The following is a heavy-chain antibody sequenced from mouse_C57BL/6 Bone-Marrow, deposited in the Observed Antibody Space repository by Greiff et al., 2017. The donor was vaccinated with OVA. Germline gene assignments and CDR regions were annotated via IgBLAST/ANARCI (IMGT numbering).Heavy chain of an antibody. Sequence: EVQLVESGGGLVQPKGSLKLSCAASGFTFHTYAMHWVRQAPGKGLEWVARIRSKSSNYATYSADSVKDRFTISRDDSQNMLYLQMNNLKTDDTAMFYCEREDPYAFAYWGQGTLVTVSA. CDR2: IRSKSSNYAT. J-gene: IGHJ3*01. V-gene: IGHV10-3*01. D-gene: IGHD1-1*01. CDR3: EREDPYAFAY. CDR1: GFTFHTYA.